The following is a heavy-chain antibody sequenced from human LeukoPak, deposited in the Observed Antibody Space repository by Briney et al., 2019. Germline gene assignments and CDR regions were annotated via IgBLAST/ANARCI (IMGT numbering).Heavy chain of an antibody. J-gene: IGHJ3*02. D-gene: IGHD3-22*01. CDR1: GFTFDDYA. CDR3: AKDYHITMIVVVINYAFDI. V-gene: IGHV3-43*02. Sequence: GSLRLSCAASGFTFDDYAMHWVRQAPGKGLEWVSLISGDGGSTYYADSVKGRFTISRDNSKNSLYLLMNSLRTEDTALYYCAKDYHITMIVVVINYAFDIWGQGTMVTVSS. CDR2: ISGDGGST.